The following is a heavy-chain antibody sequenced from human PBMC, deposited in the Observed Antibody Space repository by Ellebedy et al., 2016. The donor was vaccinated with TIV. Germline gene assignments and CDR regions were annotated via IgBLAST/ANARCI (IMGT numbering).Heavy chain of an antibody. J-gene: IGHJ6*02. CDR3: ARHYDYVWGSYRRPYYYYYGMDV. CDR2: IIPIFGTA. D-gene: IGHD3-16*02. Sequence: SVKVSCXASGGTFSSYAISWVRQAPGQGLEWMGGIIPIFGTANYAQKFQGRVTITADESTSTAYMELSSLRSEDTAVYYCARHYDYVWGSYRRPYYYYYGMDVWGQGTTVTVSS. CDR1: GGTFSSYA. V-gene: IGHV1-69*13.